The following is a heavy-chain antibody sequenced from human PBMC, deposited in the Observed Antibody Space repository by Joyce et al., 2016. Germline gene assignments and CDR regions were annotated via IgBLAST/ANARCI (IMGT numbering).Heavy chain of an antibody. Sequence: VQLVESGGGLVKPGGSLRLSCAASGFTFSSYSMSLVRQAHEKGLDWVSSLSSSSSYIKYTDTVKGRFTISRDNAKNSLYLQMNSLRVEDTAVYYCARSSYTNGIFDYWGQGTLVTVSS. CDR2: LSSSSSYI. J-gene: IGHJ4*02. CDR1: GFTFSSYS. CDR3: ARSSYTNGIFDY. D-gene: IGHD2-8*01. V-gene: IGHV3-21*01.